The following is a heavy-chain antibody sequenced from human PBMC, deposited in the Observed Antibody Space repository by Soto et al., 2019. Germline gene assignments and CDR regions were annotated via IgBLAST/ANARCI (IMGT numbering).Heavy chain of an antibody. D-gene: IGHD3-16*01. Sequence: SETLSLTCTVSGGSISRCYWSWSRQLAGKGLEWMGRIYTSGSTNYNPSLKSRVTMSVDTSKNQFSLKLSSVTAADTAVYYCESNVEGACHRYFHDGGEGTLGTGSS. V-gene: IGHV4-4*07. CDR1: GGSISRCY. J-gene: IGHJ4*02. CDR3: ESNVEGACHRYFHD. CDR2: IYTSGST.